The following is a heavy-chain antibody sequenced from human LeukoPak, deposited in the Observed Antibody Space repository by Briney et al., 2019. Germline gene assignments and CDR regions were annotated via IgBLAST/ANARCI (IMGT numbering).Heavy chain of an antibody. V-gene: IGHV3-7*01. CDR1: GVPFSSFW. J-gene: IGHJ4*02. D-gene: IGHD2-2*01. CDR3: SRRLSSQSPWAY. CDR2: LKPDGPDH. Sequence: GGSLRLSCAASGVPFSSFWMKGGCQTPGGGGEWVANLKPDGPDHYYVSSLSRRFTISRDNAKTSVYLPMNNLSVDDTGVYYCSRRLSSQSPWAYWRQGPVLSVSS.